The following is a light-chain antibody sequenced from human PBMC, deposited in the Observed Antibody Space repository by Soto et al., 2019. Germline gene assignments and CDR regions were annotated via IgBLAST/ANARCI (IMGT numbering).Light chain of an antibody. J-gene: IGKJ1*01. CDR3: LLDYAYFWA. V-gene: IGKV1-6*01. CDR2: AAS. Sequence: AIQVTQSPSSLSASVGDRVTITCRTSQGIRSALGWYQQKPGKAPKLLIYAASTLQSGVPSRFSGSGSGRDFTLTISSLQPEDFATYYCLLDYAYFWAFGQGTKVDI. CDR1: QGIRSA.